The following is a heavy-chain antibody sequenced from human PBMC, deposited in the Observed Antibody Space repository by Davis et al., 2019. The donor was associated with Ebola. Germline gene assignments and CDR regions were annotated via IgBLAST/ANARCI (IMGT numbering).Heavy chain of an antibody. D-gene: IGHD5-18*01. J-gene: IGHJ4*02. CDR2: IYYSGST. CDR3: ARVDTAMAREDY. V-gene: IGHV4-30-4*01. CDR1: GGSISSGDYY. Sequence: PSETLSLTCTVSGGSISSGDYYWSWIRQPPGKGLEWIGYIYYSGSTYYNPSLKSRVTISVDTSKNQFSLKLSSVTAADTAVYYCARVDTAMAREDYWGQGTLVTVSS.